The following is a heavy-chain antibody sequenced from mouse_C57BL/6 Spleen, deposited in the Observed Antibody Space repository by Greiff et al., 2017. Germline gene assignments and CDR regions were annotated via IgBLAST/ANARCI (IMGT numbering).Heavy chain of an antibody. J-gene: IGHJ1*03. V-gene: IGHV1-81*01. CDR1: GYTFTSYG. CDR3: ARCDYGSSYDWYFDV. CDR2: IYPRSGNT. Sequence: QVQLKESGAELARPGASVKLSCKASGYTFTSYGISWVKQRTGQGLEWIGEIYPRSGNTYYNEKFKGKATLTANKSSSTAYMELRSLTSEDSAVYFCARCDYGSSYDWYFDVWGTGTTVTVSS. D-gene: IGHD1-1*01.